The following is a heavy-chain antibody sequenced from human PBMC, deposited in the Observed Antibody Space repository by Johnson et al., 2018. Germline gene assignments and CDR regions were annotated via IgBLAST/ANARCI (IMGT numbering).Heavy chain of an antibody. J-gene: IGHJ3*02. CDR2: IYSGGST. Sequence: VQLLESGGGLVQPGGSLRLSCAASGFTVSSNYMSWVRQAPGKGLEWVAVIYSGGSTYYADSVKGRFTISRDNSKNTLYLQMNSLRAEDTAVYYCASHPVDTENAFDIWGQGTTVTVSS. D-gene: IGHD5-18*01. CDR3: ASHPVDTENAFDI. V-gene: IGHV3-66*02. CDR1: GFTVSSNY.